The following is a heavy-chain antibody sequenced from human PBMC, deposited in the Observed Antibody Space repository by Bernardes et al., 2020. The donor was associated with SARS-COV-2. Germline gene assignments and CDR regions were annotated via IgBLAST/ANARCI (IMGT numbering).Heavy chain of an antibody. Sequence: ATLKVYCKASGYSFTSYGISWVRQAPGQGLEWMGWISADSGTTAYAQKFQGRVTMTTDTSTSTAYMELRSLRSDDTAVYYCATVVGYSYGGGWFDPWGQGTLVTGSS. J-gene: IGHJ5*02. CDR2: ISADSGTT. D-gene: IGHD5-18*01. V-gene: IGHV1-18*01. CDR1: GYSFTSYG. CDR3: ATVVGYSYGGGWFDP.